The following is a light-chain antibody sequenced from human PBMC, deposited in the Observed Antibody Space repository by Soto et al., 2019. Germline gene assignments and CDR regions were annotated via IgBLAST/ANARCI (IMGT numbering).Light chain of an antibody. CDR2: EDN. Sequence: NFMLTQPHSVSESPGKTVTISCTRSGGSIANHYVQWYQQRPGSAPTTVIYEDNQRPSGVPDRFSGSIDSSSNSASLTLSGMKTEDEADYYCQSCDSTSVVFGGGTKLTGL. CDR3: QSCDSTSVV. J-gene: IGLJ3*02. CDR1: GGSIANHY. V-gene: IGLV6-57*04.